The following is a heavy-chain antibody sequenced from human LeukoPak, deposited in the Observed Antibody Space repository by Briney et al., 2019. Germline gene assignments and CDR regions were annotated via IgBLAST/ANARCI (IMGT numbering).Heavy chain of an antibody. CDR2: INSDGSST. V-gene: IGHV3-74*01. CDR3: AKAPVTSCRGAFCYPFDY. J-gene: IGHJ4*02. Sequence: PGGSLRLSCAASGFTFSSYWMHWVRQAPGKGLGWVSRINSDGSSTSYADSVKGRFTTSRDTSTSTLYLQMNSLRADDAAVYYCAKAPVTSCRGAFCYPFDYWGQGTLVTVSS. D-gene: IGHD2-15*01. CDR1: GFTFSSYW.